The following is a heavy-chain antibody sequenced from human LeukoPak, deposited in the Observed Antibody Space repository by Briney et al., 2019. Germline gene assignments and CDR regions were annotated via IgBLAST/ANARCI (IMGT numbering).Heavy chain of an antibody. Sequence: GGSPRLSCAASGFTFSTYWITWVRQAPGKGLEWVANIKQDGSEKYYVDSVKGRFTISRDNAKNTLNLQMNSLRAEDTAVYYCARDLGQYYDTSDNWFDPWGQGTLVTVSS. D-gene: IGHD3-22*01. CDR2: IKQDGSEK. V-gene: IGHV3-7*01. CDR1: GFTFSTYW. CDR3: ARDLGQYYDTSDNWFDP. J-gene: IGHJ5*02.